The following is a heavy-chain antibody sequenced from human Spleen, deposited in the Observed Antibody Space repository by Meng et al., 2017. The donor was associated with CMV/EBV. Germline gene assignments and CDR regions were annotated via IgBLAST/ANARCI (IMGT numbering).Heavy chain of an antibody. CDR2: ISSRSSTV. D-gene: IGHD3/OR15-3a*01. J-gene: IGHJ4*02. CDR3: ARDQDPFWTGYHSFDY. Sequence: LSLTCAASGFTFNTYEMAWVRQAPGKRLEWISSISSRSSTVYYADSVKGRFTISRDNAKNSLYLQMNSLRAEDTGVYYCARDQDPFWTGYHSFDYWGQGTLVTVSS. CDR1: GFTFNTYE. V-gene: IGHV3-48*03.